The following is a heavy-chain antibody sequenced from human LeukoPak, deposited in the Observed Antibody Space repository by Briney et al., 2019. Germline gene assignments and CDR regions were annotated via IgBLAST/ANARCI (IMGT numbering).Heavy chain of an antibody. CDR1: GFTFDDYA. D-gene: IGHD3-3*01. J-gene: IGHJ4*02. Sequence: GGSLRLSCAASGFTFDDYAMHWVRQAPGKGLDWVSGISWNSGSIGYADSVKGRFTISRDNAKNSLYLQMNSLRAEDMALYYCAKDSLGGYFDYWGQGTLVTVSS. V-gene: IGHV3-9*03. CDR2: ISWNSGSI. CDR3: AKDSLGGYFDY.